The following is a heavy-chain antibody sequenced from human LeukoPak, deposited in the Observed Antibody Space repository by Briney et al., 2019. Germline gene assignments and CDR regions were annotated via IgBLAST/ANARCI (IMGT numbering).Heavy chain of an antibody. D-gene: IGHD2-2*01. CDR2: ITLSGTSI. J-gene: IGHJ4*02. V-gene: IGHV3-48*01. CDR1: GFTFSSYN. CDR3: ASESPSSSSRTLDY. Sequence: PGGSLRLSCAASGFTFSSYNMNWVRQAPGKGLEWVSYITLSGTSIYYADSVKGRFTISRDNAENSLYLQMNTLRAEDAAVYYCASESPSSSSRTLDYWGQGTLVTVSS.